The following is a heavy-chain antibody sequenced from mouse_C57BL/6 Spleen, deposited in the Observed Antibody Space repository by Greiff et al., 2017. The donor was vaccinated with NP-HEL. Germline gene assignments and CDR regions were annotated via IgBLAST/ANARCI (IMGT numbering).Heavy chain of an antibody. CDR3: ARLGYYGSSYAMDY. V-gene: IGHV1-85*01. D-gene: IGHD1-1*01. J-gene: IGHJ4*01. CDR2: IYPRDGST. Sequence: QVQLKESGPELVKPGASVKLSCKASGYTFTSYDINWVKQRPGQGLEWIGWIYPRDGSTKYNEKFKGKATLTVDTSSSTAYMELHSLTSEDSAVYFCARLGYYGSSYAMDYWGQGTSVTVSS. CDR1: GYTFTSYD.